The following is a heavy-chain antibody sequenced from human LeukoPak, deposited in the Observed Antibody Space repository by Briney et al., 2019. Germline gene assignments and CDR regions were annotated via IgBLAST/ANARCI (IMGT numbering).Heavy chain of an antibody. J-gene: IGHJ4*02. V-gene: IGHV1-69*04. CDR1: GGTFSSYA. CDR3: AREGGEGPILGYCSSTSCPQLY. CDR2: IIPILGIA. D-gene: IGHD2-2*01. Sequence: SVKVSCKASGGTFSSYAISWVRQAPGQGLEWMGRIIPILGIANYAQKFQGRVTITADKSTSTAYMELSSLRSEDTAVYYCAREGGEGPILGYCSSTSCPQLYWGQGTLVTVSS.